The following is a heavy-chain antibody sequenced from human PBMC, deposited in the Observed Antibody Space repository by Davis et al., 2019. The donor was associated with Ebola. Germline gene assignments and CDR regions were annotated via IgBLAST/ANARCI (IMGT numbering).Heavy chain of an antibody. CDR2: INPDGTKT. Sequence: PGGSLRLSCAASRVTSTTNWIHWVRQAPGKGLVWVSRINPDGTKTGYADSVRGRFTISRDIAKNTLFLQMNSLRVEDTAVYYCAIDGFSTIDGFAGDRGWYFDLWGRGNLVTVSS. CDR1: RVTSTTNW. CDR3: AIDGFSTIDGFAGDRGWYFDL. D-gene: IGHD2-2*01. V-gene: IGHV3-74*01. J-gene: IGHJ2*01.